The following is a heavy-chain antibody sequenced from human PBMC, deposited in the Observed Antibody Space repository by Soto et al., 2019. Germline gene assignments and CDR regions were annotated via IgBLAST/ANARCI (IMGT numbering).Heavy chain of an antibody. Sequence: SETLSLTCTVSGGSISSYYWSWIRQPPGKGLEWIGYIYYSGSTNYNPSHKSRVTISVDTSKNQFSLKLSSVTAADTAVYYCARYSSGWYGVFDYWGQGTLVTVSS. CDR1: GGSISSYY. V-gene: IGHV4-59*01. CDR2: IYYSGST. J-gene: IGHJ4*02. D-gene: IGHD6-19*01. CDR3: ARYSSGWYGVFDY.